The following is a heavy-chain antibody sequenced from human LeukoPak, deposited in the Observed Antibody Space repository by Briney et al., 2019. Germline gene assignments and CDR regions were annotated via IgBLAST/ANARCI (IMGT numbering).Heavy chain of an antibody. CDR1: GFTLRTYA. CDR3: AREEMAVSGYFDY. J-gene: IGHJ4*02. V-gene: IGHV3-53*01. Sequence: PGGSLRLSCVASGFTLRTYAMHWVRQAPGKGLEWVSLISSGGGTYYADSVKGRFTISRDNSKSMVYLQMNSLRADDTAVYYCAREEMAVSGYFDYWGQGILVTVSS. D-gene: IGHD5-24*01. CDR2: ISSGGGT.